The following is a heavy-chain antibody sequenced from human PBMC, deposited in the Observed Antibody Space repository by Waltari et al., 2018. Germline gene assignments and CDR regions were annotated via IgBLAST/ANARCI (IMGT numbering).Heavy chain of an antibody. Sequence: QLQLQESGPRLVRPSETLSLTCTVSGGSISSTTYYWAWIRQTPGKGLGWIGYIHDSGNTYYTPSLRRRVTISVDTSKNQFSLNLRSVTAADTAVYYCARRVVTTGGVDYWGQGTLVTVSS. CDR1: GGSISSTTYY. CDR3: ARRVVTTGGVDY. V-gene: IGHV4-39*07. D-gene: IGHD2-21*02. CDR2: IHDSGNT. J-gene: IGHJ4*02.